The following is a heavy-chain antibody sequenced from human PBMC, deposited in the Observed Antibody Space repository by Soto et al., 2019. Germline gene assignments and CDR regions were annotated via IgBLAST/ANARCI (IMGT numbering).Heavy chain of an antibody. J-gene: IGHJ1*01. CDR3: ASQSYGSGSW. Sequence: PXASLLISGEGSGDSFTSSGICWVRQMPGKVLEGMGIIYPGDSDTRYSPSFQGQVTISADKSISTAYLQWSSPKASDPAMYYCASQSYGSGSWWGQAALLTASS. V-gene: IGHV5-51*01. CDR2: IYPGDSDT. CDR1: GDSFTSSG. D-gene: IGHD3-10*01.